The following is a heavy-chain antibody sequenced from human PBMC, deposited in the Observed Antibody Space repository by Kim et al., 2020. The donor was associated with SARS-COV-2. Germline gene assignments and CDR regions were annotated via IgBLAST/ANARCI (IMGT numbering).Heavy chain of an antibody. D-gene: IGHD3-22*01. J-gene: IGHJ4*02. Sequence: DDAAPVKGRFTISRDDSKNTLYRQMNSLKTEDTAVYYCTTGGDDSSGYNNWGQGTLVTVSS. V-gene: IGHV3-15*01. CDR3: TTGGDDSSGYNN.